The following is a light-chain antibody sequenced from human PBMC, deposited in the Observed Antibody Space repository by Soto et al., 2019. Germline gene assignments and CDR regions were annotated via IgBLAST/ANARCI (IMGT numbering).Light chain of an antibody. CDR3: QQDESYPMT. Sequence: DSQMTQYRSTLSASLGDTVTITCRAGQSISSWLAWYQQKPGKAPKLLISKATTLQSGVPLRLSGSGSGTEFALTISSRQPDDFATYDCQQDESYPMTSGGGTKVEIK. CDR1: QSISSW. V-gene: IGKV1-5*03. CDR2: KAT. J-gene: IGKJ4*01.